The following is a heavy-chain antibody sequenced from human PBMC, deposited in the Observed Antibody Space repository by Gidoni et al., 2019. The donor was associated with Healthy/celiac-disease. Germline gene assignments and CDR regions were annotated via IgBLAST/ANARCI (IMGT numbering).Heavy chain of an antibody. V-gene: IGHV3-72*01. Sequence: EVQLVESGGGWVQPGGSLSLSCAAPGVTFGYHYRDWVREAPGKGLEWVGRTRNKANSYTTEYAASVKGRFTISREDSKNSLSLQMNSLKTEETAVYYCALTYYYASSGYYWEDYWGQGTLVTFSS. CDR3: ALTYYYASSGYYWEDY. CDR1: GVTFGYHY. J-gene: IGHJ4*02. D-gene: IGHD3-22*01. CDR2: TRNKANSYTT.